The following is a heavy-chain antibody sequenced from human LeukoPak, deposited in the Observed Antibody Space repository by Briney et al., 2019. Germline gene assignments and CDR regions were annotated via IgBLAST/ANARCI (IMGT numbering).Heavy chain of an antibody. V-gene: IGHV3-30*02. CDR2: VRNDGSDK. CDR1: GFVFGDYG. CDR3: AKHYYGSGSQKYYFDY. J-gene: IGHJ4*02. D-gene: IGHD3-10*01. Sequence: PGGALRLSCAASGFVFGDYGMHWVRQAPGKGLEWVTMVRNDGSDKYYADSVKGRFTISRDNSKNTLYLQMHSLRPEDTAVYYCAKHYYGSGSQKYYFDYWGQGTLVTVSS.